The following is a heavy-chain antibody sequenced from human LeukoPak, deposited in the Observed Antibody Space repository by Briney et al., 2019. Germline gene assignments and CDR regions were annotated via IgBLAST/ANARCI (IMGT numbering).Heavy chain of an antibody. V-gene: IGHV4-38-2*02. CDR2: IDHSGST. J-gene: IGHJ5*02. Sequence: PSETLSLTCTVSGYSLRSGYFWGWIQQPPGKGLEWIGSIDHSGSTYYNPSLKTRVTISVDTSNNQFSLKLSSVTAADTAVYFCARDVQYYYDGNNWFDPWGQGTLVTVSS. CDR3: ARDVQYYYDGNNWFDP. CDR1: GYSLRSGYF. D-gene: IGHD3-22*01.